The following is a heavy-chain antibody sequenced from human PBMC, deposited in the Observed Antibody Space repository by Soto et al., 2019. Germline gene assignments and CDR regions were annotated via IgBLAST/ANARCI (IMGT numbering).Heavy chain of an antibody. J-gene: IGHJ4*02. D-gene: IGHD3-22*01. Sequence: PGGSLRLSCAASGFTVSSNYMSWVRQAPGKGLEWVSVIYSGGSTYYADSVKGRFTISRDNSKNTLYLQMNSLRAEDTAVYYCARRLARSGYSDRGQGTLVTVSS. CDR1: GFTVSSNY. V-gene: IGHV3-53*01. CDR2: IYSGGST. CDR3: ARRLARSGYSD.